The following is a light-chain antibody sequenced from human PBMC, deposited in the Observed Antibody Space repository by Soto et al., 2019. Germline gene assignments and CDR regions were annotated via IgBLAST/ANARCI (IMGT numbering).Light chain of an antibody. CDR3: QQYNNWPPWT. CDR2: DAS. V-gene: IGKV3-15*01. CDR1: QRISRN. J-gene: IGKJ1*01. Sequence: EIVMTQSPATLSVSPGESATLSCRASQRISRNLAWYQQKPGQAPRLLIYDASTRATGIPARFSGSGSGTEFTLTISSLQSEDFAVYYCQQYNNWPPWTFGQGTKVDIK.